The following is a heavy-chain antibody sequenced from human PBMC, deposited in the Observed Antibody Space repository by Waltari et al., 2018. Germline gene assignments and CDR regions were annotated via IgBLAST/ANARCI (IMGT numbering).Heavy chain of an antibody. CDR2: INHSGST. CDR1: GGSFSGYY. CDR3: ARKPPRITIFVAPYYYYYYMDV. V-gene: IGHV4-34*01. D-gene: IGHD3-3*01. Sequence: QVQLQQWGAGLLKPSETLSLTCAVYGGSFSGYYWSWIRQPPGKGLEWIGEINHSGSTNYNPSLKSRVTISVDTSKNQFSLKLSSVTAADTAVYYCARKPPRITIFVAPYYYYYYMDVWGKGTTVT. J-gene: IGHJ6*03.